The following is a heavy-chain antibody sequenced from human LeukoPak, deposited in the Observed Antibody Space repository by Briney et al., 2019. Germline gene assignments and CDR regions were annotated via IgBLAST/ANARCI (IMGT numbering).Heavy chain of an antibody. D-gene: IGHD3-10*01. J-gene: IGHJ4*02. V-gene: IGHV3-30*18. CDR3: AKDRERGSGSRFFDY. Sequence: GGSLRLSCAASGFTFSSYGMHWVRQAPGKGLEWVAVISYDGSNKYYADSVKGRFTISRDNSKSTLYLQMNSLRAEDTAVYYCAKDRERGSGSRFFDYWGQGTLVTVSS. CDR2: ISYDGSNK. CDR1: GFTFSSYG.